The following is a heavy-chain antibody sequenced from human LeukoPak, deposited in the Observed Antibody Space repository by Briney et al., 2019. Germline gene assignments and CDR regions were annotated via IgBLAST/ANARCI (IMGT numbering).Heavy chain of an antibody. J-gene: IGHJ4*02. CDR2: INHSGST. V-gene: IGHV4-34*01. CDR3: ARGRPRLGRVYFDY. Sequence: SETLSLTCAVYGGSFSGYYWSWIRQPPGKGLEWIGEINHSGSTNYHPSLKRRVTISVNTSKNQFSLKLSSVTAADTAVYYCARGRPRLGRVYFDYWGQGTLVTVSS. CDR1: GGSFSGYY. D-gene: IGHD3-10*01.